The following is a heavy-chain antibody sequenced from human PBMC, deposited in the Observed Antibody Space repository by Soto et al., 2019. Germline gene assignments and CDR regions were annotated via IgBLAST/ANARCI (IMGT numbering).Heavy chain of an antibody. CDR3: ARGRQFVVSYRSYYQYLMDL. V-gene: IGHV4-34*01. J-gene: IGHJ6*02. Sequence: PENLSHTYAVYGGSFSDYYWNWIRQPPGKGLEWIGEINHSGNANYNPSLKSRVTISVDTSKNQISLNLSSVTAADTAVYYCARGRQFVVSYRSYYQYLMDLCGQGNTV. CDR1: GGSFSDYY. D-gene: IGHD3-22*01. CDR2: INHSGNA.